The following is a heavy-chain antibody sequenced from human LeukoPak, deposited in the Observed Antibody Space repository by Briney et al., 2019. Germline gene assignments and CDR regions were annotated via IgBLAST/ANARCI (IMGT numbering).Heavy chain of an antibody. J-gene: IGHJ6*03. CDR2: ISSCSSYI. Sequence: PGGSLRLSCAASGFTFSSYSMNWVRQAPGKGLEWVSSISSCSSYIYYADSVKGRFTISRDNAKNSLYLQMNSLRAEDTAVYYCARGELLRLYYYYMDVWGKGTTVTVSS. CDR1: GFTFSSYS. D-gene: IGHD1-26*01. CDR3: ARGELLRLYYYYMDV. V-gene: IGHV3-21*01.